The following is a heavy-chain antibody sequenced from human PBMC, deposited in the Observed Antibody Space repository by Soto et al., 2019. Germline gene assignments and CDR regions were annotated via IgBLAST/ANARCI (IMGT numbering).Heavy chain of an antibody. CDR2: INPNSGGT. V-gene: IGHV1-2*04. CDR3: AKAGGSDIVVVDDVYYYYFGMDV. D-gene: IGHD2-21*01. CDR1: GYTFTGYY. Sequence: ASVTVSCKASGYTFTGYYMHWVRQAPGQGLEWMGWINPNSGGTNYAQQFQGWVTITRDTSISTAYMELSSLRADDTSLYYCAKAGGSDIVVVDDVYYYYFGMDVWGQGTTVTVSS. J-gene: IGHJ6*02.